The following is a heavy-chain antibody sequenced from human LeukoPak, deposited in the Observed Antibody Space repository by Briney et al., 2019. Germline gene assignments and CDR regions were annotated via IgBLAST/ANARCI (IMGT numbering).Heavy chain of an antibody. D-gene: IGHD5-18*01. CDR3: AREETPMVHDY. Sequence: GGSLRLSCAASRFTFSTYTMNWVRQAPGKGLEWVSSITRSSCYIYYADSVKGRFTISRDNAKNSLYLQMNSLRAEDTAVYYCAREETPMVHDYWGQGTLVTVSS. CDR2: ITRSSCYI. J-gene: IGHJ4*02. CDR1: RFTFSTYT. V-gene: IGHV3-21*01.